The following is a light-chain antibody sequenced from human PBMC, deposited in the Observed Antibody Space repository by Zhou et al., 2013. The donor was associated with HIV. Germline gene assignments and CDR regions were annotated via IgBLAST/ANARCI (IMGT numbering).Light chain of an antibody. Sequence: EIVMTQSPATLSVSPGERATLSCRASQSVSTNLAWYRQKRGQAPRLLMYGASTRATGIPARFSGSGSGTEFILTISSMQSEDFAVYYCQHYDNWPPKYTFGQGTKLEIK. J-gene: IGKJ2*01. CDR1: QSVSTN. CDR3: QHYDNWPPKYT. CDR2: GAS. V-gene: IGKV3-15*01.